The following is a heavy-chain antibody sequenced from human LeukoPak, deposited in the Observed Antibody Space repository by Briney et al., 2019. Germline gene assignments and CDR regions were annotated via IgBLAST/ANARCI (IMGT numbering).Heavy chain of an antibody. CDR2: ISGSGGST. Sequence: PGGSLRLSCAASGFTFSSYAMSWVRQAPGKGLEWVSVISGSGGSTYYADSVKGRFTISRDNSKNTLYLQMNILRAEDTAVYYCAKDFNRGGTNDFWSGYPLYYFDYWGQGTLVTVSS. CDR3: AKDFNRGGTNDFWSGYPLYYFDY. V-gene: IGHV3-23*01. D-gene: IGHD3-3*01. J-gene: IGHJ4*02. CDR1: GFTFSSYA.